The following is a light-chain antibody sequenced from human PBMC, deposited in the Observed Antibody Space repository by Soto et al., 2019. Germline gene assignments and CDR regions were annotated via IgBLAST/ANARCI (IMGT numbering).Light chain of an antibody. V-gene: IGLV1-51*01. J-gene: IGLJ3*02. CDR3: GTWDSSLSCV. Sequence: QSVLTQPPSVSAAPGQKVTISCSGSSSNIGNNYVSWYQQLPGTAPKLLIYDNNKRPSGIPDRFSGSKSGTSATLGITGLQTGDEADYYCGTWDSSLSCVFGGGTKVTVL. CDR1: SSNIGNNY. CDR2: DNN.